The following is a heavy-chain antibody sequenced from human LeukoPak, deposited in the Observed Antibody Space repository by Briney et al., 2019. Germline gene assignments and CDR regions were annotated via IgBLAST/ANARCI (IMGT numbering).Heavy chain of an antibody. J-gene: IGHJ4*02. CDR3: AKEPNGYSYGYPYYFDY. CDR1: GFTFSSYA. Sequence: GGSLRLSCAAPGFTFSSYAMSWVRQAPGKGLEWVSAISGSGGSTYYADSVKGRFTISRDNSKNTLYLQMNSLRAEDTAVYYCAKEPNGYSYGYPYYFDYWGQGTLVTVSS. D-gene: IGHD5-18*01. V-gene: IGHV3-23*01. CDR2: ISGSGGST.